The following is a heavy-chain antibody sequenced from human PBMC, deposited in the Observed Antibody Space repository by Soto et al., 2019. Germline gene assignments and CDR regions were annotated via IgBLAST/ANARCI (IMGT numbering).Heavy chain of an antibody. Sequence: NPSATLSLTCAVSGYSISSSNWWGWIRQPPGKGLEWIGYIYYSGTTYYNPSLKSRVTMSVDTSKNQFSLKLTSVTAVDTAVYYCARREIQGPIDYWGQGTLVTAPQ. J-gene: IGHJ4*02. CDR3: ARREIQGPIDY. V-gene: IGHV4-28*01. CDR2: IYYSGTT. D-gene: IGHD1-26*01. CDR1: GYSISSSNW.